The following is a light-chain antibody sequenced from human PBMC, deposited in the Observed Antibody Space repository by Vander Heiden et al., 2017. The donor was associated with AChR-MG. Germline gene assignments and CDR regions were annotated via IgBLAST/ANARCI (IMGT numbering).Light chain of an antibody. J-gene: IGLJ2*01. CDR3: CSYAGTV. CDR2: DVS. CDR1: SSDVGGYNY. Sequence: QSALTQPRPVSGSPGQSVTISCTGTSSDVGGYNYVSWYQQHPGKAPKLMIYDVSKRPSGVPDRFSGSKSGNTASLTISGLQAEDEADYYCCSYAGTVFGGGTKLTVL. V-gene: IGLV2-11*01.